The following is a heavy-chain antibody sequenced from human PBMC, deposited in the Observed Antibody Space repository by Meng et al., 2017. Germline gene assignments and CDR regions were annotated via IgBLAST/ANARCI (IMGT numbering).Heavy chain of an antibody. J-gene: IGHJ4*02. V-gene: IGHV4-31*03. Sequence: QVPLQGSGPGLVKPSQTLSLTCSVSGGSISSGNYHWSWFRQHPGKGLEWIGTLYYTGTTFYNPSLMSRPTISLDTSKNQFSLNLNSMTAADTAIYHCARGRDTAKSGYWGQGTLVTVSS. CDR3: ARGRDTAKSGY. D-gene: IGHD5-18*01. CDR1: GGSISSGNYH. CDR2: LYYTGTT.